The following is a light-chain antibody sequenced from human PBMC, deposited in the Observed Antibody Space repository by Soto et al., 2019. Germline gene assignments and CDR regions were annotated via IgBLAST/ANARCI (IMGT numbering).Light chain of an antibody. CDR3: TSFTTSSTYV. Sequence: QSVLTQPASVSGSPGQSITISCTVTSSDVGAYNYVSWYQQFPGKAPKLMIYEVTNRPSGVSNRFSGSKSGNTASLTISGLQAEDEGDYYCTSFTTSSTYVFGTGTKVTVL. V-gene: IGLV2-14*01. J-gene: IGLJ1*01. CDR2: EVT. CDR1: SSDVGAYNY.